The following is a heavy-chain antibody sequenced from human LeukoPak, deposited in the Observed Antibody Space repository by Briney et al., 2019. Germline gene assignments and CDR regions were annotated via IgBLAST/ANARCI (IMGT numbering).Heavy chain of an antibody. V-gene: IGHV4-59*01. CDR3: ARGLRWLQTYYFDY. D-gene: IGHD5-24*01. CDR1: GGSFSGYY. CDR2: IYYSGST. J-gene: IGHJ4*02. Sequence: SETLSLTCAVYGGSFSGYYWSWIRQPPGKGLEWIGYIYYSGSTNYNPSLKSRVTISVDTSKNQFSLKLSSVTAADTAVYYCARGLRWLQTYYFDYWGQGTLVTVSS.